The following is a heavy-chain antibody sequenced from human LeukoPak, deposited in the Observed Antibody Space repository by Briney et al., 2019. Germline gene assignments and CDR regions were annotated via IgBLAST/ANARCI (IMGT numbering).Heavy chain of an antibody. CDR2: MHSSSGNT. Sequence: ASVKVSCKASGYTFTSYDINWVRQATGQGLEWMGWMHSSSGNTGYAQKFQGRVTMTRNTSISTAYMELSSLRSEDTAVYYCARPGDDSSGYSELTGDAFDIWGQGTMVTVSS. J-gene: IGHJ3*02. V-gene: IGHV1-8*01. CDR1: GYTFTSYD. CDR3: ARPGDDSSGYSELTGDAFDI. D-gene: IGHD3-22*01.